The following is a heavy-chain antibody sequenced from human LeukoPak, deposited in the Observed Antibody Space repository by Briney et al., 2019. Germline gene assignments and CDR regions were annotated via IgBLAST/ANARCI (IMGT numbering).Heavy chain of an antibody. V-gene: IGHV1-18*01. CDR1: GYTFTSYG. CDR2: ISAYNGNT. CDR3: ARGYCSGGSCYSGY. D-gene: IGHD2-15*01. Sequence: ASVKVPCKASGYTFTSYGISWVRQAPGQGLEWMGWISAYNGNTNYAQKLQGRVTMTTDTSTSTAYMELRSLRSDDTAVYYCARGYCSGGSCYSGYWGQGTLATVSS. J-gene: IGHJ4*02.